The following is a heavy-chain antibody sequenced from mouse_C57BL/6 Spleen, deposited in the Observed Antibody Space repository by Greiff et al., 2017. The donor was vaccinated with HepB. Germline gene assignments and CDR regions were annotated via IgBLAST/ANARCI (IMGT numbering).Heavy chain of an antibody. CDR1: GFTFSSYA. J-gene: IGHJ1*03. CDR3: ARVRGTTVVATYWYFDV. CDR2: ISDGGSYT. V-gene: IGHV5-4*01. D-gene: IGHD1-1*01. Sequence: VQLQQSGGGLVKPGGSLKLSCAASGFTFSSYAMSWVRQTPEKRLEWVATISDGGSYTYYPDNVKGRFTISRDNAKNNRYLQMSHLKSEDTAMYYWARVRGTTVVATYWYFDVWGTGTTVTVSS.